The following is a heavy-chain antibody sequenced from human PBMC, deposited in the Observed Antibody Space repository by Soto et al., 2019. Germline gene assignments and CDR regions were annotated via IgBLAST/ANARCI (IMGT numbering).Heavy chain of an antibody. J-gene: IGHJ4*02. Sequence: SETLSLTCAVYGGSFSGYYWSWIRQPPGKGLEWIGEINHSGSTNYNPSLKSRVTISVDTSKNQFSLKLSSVTAADTAVYYCARATYYYGSGSSLWGQGTLVTVSS. D-gene: IGHD3-10*01. CDR2: INHSGST. CDR3: ARATYYYGSGSSL. V-gene: IGHV4-34*01. CDR1: GGSFSGYY.